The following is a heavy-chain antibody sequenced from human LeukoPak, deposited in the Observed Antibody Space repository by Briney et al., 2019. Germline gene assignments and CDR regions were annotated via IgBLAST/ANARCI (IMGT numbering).Heavy chain of an antibody. CDR2: ISSSSSTI. CDR1: GFIFSSYS. D-gene: IGHD5-24*01. V-gene: IGHV3-48*04. Sequence: GGSLRLSCAASGFIFSSYSMNWVRQAPGKGLEWGSYISSSSSTIYYADSVKGRFTISRDNAKNSLYLQMNSLRAEDTAVYYCARVRDRYYYYYMDVWGKGTTVTVSS. CDR3: ARVRDRYYYYYMDV. J-gene: IGHJ6*03.